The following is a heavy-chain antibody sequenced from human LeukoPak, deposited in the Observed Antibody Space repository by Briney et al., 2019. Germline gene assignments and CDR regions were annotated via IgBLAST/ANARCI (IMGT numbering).Heavy chain of an antibody. D-gene: IGHD6-6*01. V-gene: IGHV3-30*03. Sequence: GGSLRLSCAASGFTFSSYGMHWVRQAPGKGLEWVAVISYDGSNKYYADSVKGRFTISRDNSKNTLYLQMNSLRAEDTAVYYCAILRGEQLNPYYYYYYYMDVWGKGTTVTVSS. J-gene: IGHJ6*03. CDR2: ISYDGSNK. CDR3: AILRGEQLNPYYYYYYYMDV. CDR1: GFTFSSYG.